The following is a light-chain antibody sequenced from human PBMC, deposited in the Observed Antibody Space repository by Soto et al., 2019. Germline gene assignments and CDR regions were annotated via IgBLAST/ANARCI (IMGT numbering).Light chain of an antibody. CDR2: LAS. CDR3: HHRQSWPRT. CDR1: QAVNNR. Sequence: EIVLPQSPATLSSFPSDRVTLSGMASQAVNNRLAWYPNKPGQAPRLLLYLASNRAAGVPARFRGSGSGTDFTVTISDVEPEDFAVYYCHHRQSWPRTFAQGTTVYIK. V-gene: IGKV3-11*01. J-gene: IGKJ1*01.